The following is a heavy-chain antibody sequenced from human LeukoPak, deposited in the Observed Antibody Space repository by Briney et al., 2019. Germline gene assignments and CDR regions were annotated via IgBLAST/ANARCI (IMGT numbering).Heavy chain of an antibody. CDR3: ARDPGDILVAGTFDY. D-gene: IGHD6-19*01. Sequence: GGSLGLSCAASGFTFSNAWMSWVRQAPGKGLEWVGRIKSKTDGGTTDYAAPVKGRFTISRDDSKNTLYLQMNSLRAEDTAFYYCARDPGDILVAGTFDYWGQGTLVTVSS. V-gene: IGHV3-15*05. J-gene: IGHJ4*02. CDR2: IKSKTDGGTT. CDR1: GFTFSNAW.